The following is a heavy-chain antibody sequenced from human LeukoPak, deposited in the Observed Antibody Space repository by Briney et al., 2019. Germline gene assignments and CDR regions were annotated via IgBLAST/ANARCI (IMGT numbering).Heavy chain of an antibody. Sequence: PGGSLRLSCAASGFTFSDYYMSWLRQAPGKGLEWVSYISGSSTYTNYADSVKGRFTISRDNAKNSLYLQMNSLRAEDTAVYYCARADRVADGSEYWGQGTPVTVSS. J-gene: IGHJ4*02. CDR3: ARADRVADGSEY. CDR1: GFTFSDYY. V-gene: IGHV3-11*06. D-gene: IGHD6-13*01. CDR2: ISGSSTYT.